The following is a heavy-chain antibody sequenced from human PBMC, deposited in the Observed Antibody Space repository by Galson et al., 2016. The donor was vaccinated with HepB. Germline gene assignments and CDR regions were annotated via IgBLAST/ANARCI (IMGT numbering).Heavy chain of an antibody. D-gene: IGHD5-18*01. CDR1: GFTFSRNG. CDR3: ATPRGYSYGYWDDTTTDY. CDR2: ISGSGGNT. V-gene: IGHV3-23*01. Sequence: SLRLSCAASGFTFSRNGIYWVRQAPGKGLEWVSAISGSGGNTYYADSVKGRFTISRDNSKNTLYLQMNSPRAEDTAVYYCATPRGYSYGYWDDTTTDYWGQGTLVTVSS. J-gene: IGHJ4*02.